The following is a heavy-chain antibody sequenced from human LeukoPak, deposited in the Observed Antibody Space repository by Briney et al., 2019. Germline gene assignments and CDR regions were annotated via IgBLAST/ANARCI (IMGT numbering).Heavy chain of an antibody. J-gene: IGHJ4*02. Sequence: SETLSLTCSVSGGSVSSGTYYETWIRQPPGKGLEWIVHVYFSGTSSYNPSLKSRVTISADTSKNQFSLKLISVTAADTAVYFCARRRMIRGVIIFDYWGPGALVTVSS. CDR3: ARRRMIRGVIIFDY. CDR2: VYFSGTS. D-gene: IGHD3-10*01. V-gene: IGHV4-61*01. CDR1: GGSVSSGTYY.